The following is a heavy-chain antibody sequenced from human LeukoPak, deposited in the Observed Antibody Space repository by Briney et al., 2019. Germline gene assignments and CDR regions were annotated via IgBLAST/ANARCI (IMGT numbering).Heavy chain of an antibody. CDR2: IKQDGSEK. V-gene: IGHV3-7*01. Sequence: GGSLRLSCAASGFTFSSTWMSWVRQAPGKGLEWVANIKQDGSEKYYVDSVKGRFTISRDNAKNSLYLQMNSLRAEDTAVYYCARDTDAFDIWGQGTMVTVSS. CDR1: GFTFSSTW. J-gene: IGHJ3*02. CDR3: ARDTDAFDI.